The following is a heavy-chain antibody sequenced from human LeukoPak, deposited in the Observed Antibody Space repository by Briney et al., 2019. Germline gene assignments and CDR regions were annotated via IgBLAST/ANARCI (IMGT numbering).Heavy chain of an antibody. V-gene: IGHV3-30*03. D-gene: IGHD6-13*01. CDR2: ISYDGNSQ. Sequence: GGSLRLSCAASGFTFSNYAIHWVRQAPGRGLEWVAAISYDGNSQHYGAPVKGRFTISRDNSKNTLYLQMNSLRTEDTAVYYCVRLTAAGRRTDFDYWGQGTLVTVSS. CDR1: GFTFSNYA. J-gene: IGHJ4*02. CDR3: VRLTAAGRRTDFDY.